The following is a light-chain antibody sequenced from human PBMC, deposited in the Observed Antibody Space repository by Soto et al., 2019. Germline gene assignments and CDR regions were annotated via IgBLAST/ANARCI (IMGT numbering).Light chain of an antibody. CDR1: SSDVGDYNY. CDR2: DVS. CDR3: SSYTSSSTLV. Sequence: QSALTQPAFVSGSPGQSITISCTGTSSDVGDYNYVSWYQQHPGKAPKLMIYDVSDRPSGVSNRFSGSKSGNTASLTISGLQAEDEADYYCSSYTSSSTLVFGGGTKVTVL. J-gene: IGLJ3*02. V-gene: IGLV2-14*03.